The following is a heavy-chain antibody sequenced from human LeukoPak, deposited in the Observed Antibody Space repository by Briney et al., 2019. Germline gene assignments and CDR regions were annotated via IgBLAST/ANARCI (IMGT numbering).Heavy chain of an antibody. CDR3: ARASLGSSIWFGELFRFDY. J-gene: IGHJ4*02. CDR2: ISSSGSTI. Sequence: GGSLRLSCAASGFTFSSYEMNWVRQAPGKGLEWVSYISSSGSTIYYADSVKGRFTISRDNAKNSLYLQMNSLRAEDTAVYYCARASLGSSIWFGELFRFDYWGQGTLVTVSS. V-gene: IGHV3-48*03. D-gene: IGHD3-10*01. CDR1: GFTFSSYE.